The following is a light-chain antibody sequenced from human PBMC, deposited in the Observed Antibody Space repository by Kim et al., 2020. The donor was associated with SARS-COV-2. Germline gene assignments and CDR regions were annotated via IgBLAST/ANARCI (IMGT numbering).Light chain of an antibody. Sequence: GSSVKLTCTLSSGHSSYIIAWHQQQPGKAPRYLMKLEGSGSYNKGSGVPDRFSGSSSGADRYLTISSLQSEDEADYYCETWDSKRVFGTGTQLTVL. J-gene: IGLJ1*01. V-gene: IGLV4-60*03. CDR3: ETWDSKRV. CDR1: SGHSSYI. CDR2: LEGSGSY.